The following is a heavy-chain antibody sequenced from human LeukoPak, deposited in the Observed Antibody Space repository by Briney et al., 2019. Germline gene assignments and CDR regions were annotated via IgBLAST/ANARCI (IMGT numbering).Heavy chain of an antibody. CDR1: GGSISSYY. J-gene: IGHJ5*02. CDR3: ARGVYYDFWSGYYTEDWFDP. V-gene: IGHV4-59*01. CDR2: IYYSGST. Sequence: SETLSLTCTVSGGSISSYYWSWIRQPPGKGLEWIGYIYYSGSTNYNPSLKSRVTISVDTSKNQFSLKLSSVTAADTAVYYCARGVYYDFWSGYYTEDWFDPWGQGTLVTVSS. D-gene: IGHD3-3*01.